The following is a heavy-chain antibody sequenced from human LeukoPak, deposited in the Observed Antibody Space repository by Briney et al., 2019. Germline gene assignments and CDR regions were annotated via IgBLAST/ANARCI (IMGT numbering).Heavy chain of an antibody. CDR1: GGSFSRYY. CDR2: IYYSGST. D-gene: IGHD6-19*01. V-gene: IGHV4-39*01. J-gene: IGHJ4*02. Sequence: SETLSLTCAVYGGSFSRYYWSWIRQPPGKGLEWIGSIYYSGSTYYNPSLKSRVTISVDTSKNQFSLKLSSVTAADTAVYYCARHSFGSGWYFDYWGQGTLVTVSS. CDR3: ARHSFGSGWYFDY.